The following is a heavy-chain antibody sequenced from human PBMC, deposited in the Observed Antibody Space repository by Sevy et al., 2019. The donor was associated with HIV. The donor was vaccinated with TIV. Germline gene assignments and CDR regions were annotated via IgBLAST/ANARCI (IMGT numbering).Heavy chain of an antibody. CDR1: GFTFSNYA. V-gene: IGHV3-23*01. CDR2: VSSSGGSS. D-gene: IGHD6-19*01. Sequence: GGSLRLSCTASGFTFSNYAMSWVRQAPGKGLEWVSVVSSSGGSSYDADSVEGRFTISRDNSKNTLYLQMKNLRAEDTALYDCAKGGLHWLYWYFDLWGRGTPVTVSS. J-gene: IGHJ2*01. CDR3: AKGGLHWLYWYFDL.